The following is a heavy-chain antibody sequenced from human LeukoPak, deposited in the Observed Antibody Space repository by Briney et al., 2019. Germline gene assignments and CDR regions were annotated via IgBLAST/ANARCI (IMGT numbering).Heavy chain of an antibody. CDR2: IWYDGSNK. V-gene: IGHV3-33*08. CDR1: QFTFSSYA. D-gene: IGHD3-22*01. Sequence: GGSLRLSCAASQFTFSSYAMTWVRQAPGKGLEWVAVIWYDGSNKYYADSVKGRFTISRDNSKNTLYLQMNSLRAEDTAVYYCARTQGSGYWPEVDYWGQGTLVTVSS. J-gene: IGHJ4*02. CDR3: ARTQGSGYWPEVDY.